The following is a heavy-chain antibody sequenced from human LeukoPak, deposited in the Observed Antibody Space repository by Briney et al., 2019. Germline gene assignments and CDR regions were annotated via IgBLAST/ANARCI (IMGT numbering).Heavy chain of an antibody. CDR3: ARDRGYCSGGSCYIDY. J-gene: IGHJ4*02. Sequence: GGSLRLSCAASEFTFSSYWMSWVRQAPGKGLEWVANIQQDGDEKYYVDSVKGRFTISRDNAKNSLYLLMNSLRAEDTAMYYCARDRGYCSGGSCYIDYWGQGILVTVSS. CDR2: IQQDGDEK. D-gene: IGHD2-15*01. V-gene: IGHV3-7*03. CDR1: EFTFSSYW.